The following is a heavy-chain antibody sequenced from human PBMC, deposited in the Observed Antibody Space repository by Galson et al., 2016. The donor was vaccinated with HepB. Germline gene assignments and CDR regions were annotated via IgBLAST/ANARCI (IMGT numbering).Heavy chain of an antibody. D-gene: IGHD2-21*02. Sequence: SLRLSCAASGFTFSSYAMNWVRQAPEKGLQWVSGISGGGVSTHYADSVKGRFTISRDNSKNTLYLQMNSLRAEDTAVYYCAKGRYCGGDCYSSDYWGQGTLVTVSS. CDR1: GFTFSSYA. J-gene: IGHJ4*02. V-gene: IGHV3-23*01. CDR2: ISGGGVST. CDR3: AKGRYCGGDCYSSDY.